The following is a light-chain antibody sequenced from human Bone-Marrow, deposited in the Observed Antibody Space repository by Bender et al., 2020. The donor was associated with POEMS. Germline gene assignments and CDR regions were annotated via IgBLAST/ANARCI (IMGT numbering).Light chain of an antibody. V-gene: IGLV1-44*01. CDR1: NSNIGTNA. CDR2: SYN. J-gene: IGLJ3*02. Sequence: QSVLTQPPSASGTPGQRVTISCSGSNSNIGTNAVNWYQQFPGTAPKLLIYSYNQRPSGVPDRFYAFKSGNTASLTISGLQAEDEAHYYCCSYTGSYTLVFGGGTKLTVL. CDR3: CSYTGSYTLV.